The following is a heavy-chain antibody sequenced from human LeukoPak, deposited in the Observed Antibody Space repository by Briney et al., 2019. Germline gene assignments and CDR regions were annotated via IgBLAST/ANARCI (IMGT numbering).Heavy chain of an antibody. CDR1: GGTFSSYA. Sequence: GASVKVSCKASGGTFSSYAISWVRQARGQGLEWMGRIIPIFGTANYAQKFQGRVTITADESTSTAYMELSSLRSEDTAVYYCARGGPKGYSGSNWFDPWGQGILVTVSS. J-gene: IGHJ5*02. V-gene: IGHV1-69*13. CDR3: ARGGPKGYSGSNWFDP. CDR2: IIPIFGTA. D-gene: IGHD5-12*01.